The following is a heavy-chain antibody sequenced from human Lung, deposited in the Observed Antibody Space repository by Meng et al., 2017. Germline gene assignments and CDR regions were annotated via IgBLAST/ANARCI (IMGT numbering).Heavy chain of an antibody. CDR1: GYTFTGYY. CDR3: ASYCGGDCYSSIHY. Sequence: QVQLVQSGAEVKKSGASVKGACKASGYTFTGYYMHWVRQAPGQGLEWMGRINPNSGGTNYAQKFQGRVTMTRDTSISTAYMELSRLRSDDTAVYYCASYCGGDCYSSIHYWGQGTLVTVSS. D-gene: IGHD2-21*02. V-gene: IGHV1-2*06. J-gene: IGHJ4*02. CDR2: INPNSGGT.